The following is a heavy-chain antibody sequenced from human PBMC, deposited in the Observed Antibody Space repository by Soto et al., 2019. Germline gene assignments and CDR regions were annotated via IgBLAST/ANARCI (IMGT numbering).Heavy chain of an antibody. D-gene: IGHD6-13*01. V-gene: IGHV4-34*01. CDR1: GGSFSGYY. CDR3: ARVSGYSSSWYPYYYCMDV. J-gene: IGHJ6*02. Sequence: SETLSLTCAVYGGSFSGYYWSWIRQPPGKGLEWIGEINHSGSTNYNPSLKSRVTISVDTSKNQFSLKMSSVTAADTAVYYCARVSGYSSSWYPYYYCMDVWGQGTTVTVSS. CDR2: INHSGST.